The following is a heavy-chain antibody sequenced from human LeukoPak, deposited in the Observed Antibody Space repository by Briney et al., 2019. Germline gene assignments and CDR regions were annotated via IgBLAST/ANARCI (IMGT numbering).Heavy chain of an antibody. CDR3: ATNLVGDDAFDI. Sequence: GGSLRLSCAASGFTFSNHGMNWVRQAPGKGLEWVSVIYSGGSTYYADSVKGRFTISRDNSKNTLYLQMNSLRAEDTAVYYCATNLVGDDAFDIWGQGTMVTVSS. CDR2: IYSGGST. D-gene: IGHD2-2*01. V-gene: IGHV3-53*01. J-gene: IGHJ3*02. CDR1: GFTFSNHG.